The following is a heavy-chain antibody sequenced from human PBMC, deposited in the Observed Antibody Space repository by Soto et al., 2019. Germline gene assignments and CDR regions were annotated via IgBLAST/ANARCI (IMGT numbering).Heavy chain of an antibody. J-gene: IGHJ6*04. CDR1: GFTFSTYW. D-gene: IGHD3-22*01. Sequence: GGSLRLSCAGTGFTFSTYWMHWVRQAPGKGLEWVSRIKTDGTITGYADSVKGRFTISRDNAKNTLYLQMNSLRAEDTAVYYCARGGVIVVGLDVWGKGTTVTVSS. CDR3: ARGGVIVVGLDV. V-gene: IGHV3-74*01. CDR2: IKTDGTIT.